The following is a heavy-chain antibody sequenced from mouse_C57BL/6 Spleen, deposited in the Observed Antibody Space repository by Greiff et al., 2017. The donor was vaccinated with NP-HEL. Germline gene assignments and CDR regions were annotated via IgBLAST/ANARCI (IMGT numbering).Heavy chain of an antibody. Sequence: VKLQESGAELVKPGASVKISCKASGYAFSSYWMNWVKQRPGKGLEWIGQIYPGDGDTNYNGKFKGKATLTADKSSSTAYMQLSSLTSEDSAVYFCAREEITTVVATDLDYWGQGTTLTVSS. D-gene: IGHD1-1*01. CDR3: AREEITTVVATDLDY. CDR1: GYAFSSYW. V-gene: IGHV1-80*01. CDR2: IYPGDGDT. J-gene: IGHJ2*01.